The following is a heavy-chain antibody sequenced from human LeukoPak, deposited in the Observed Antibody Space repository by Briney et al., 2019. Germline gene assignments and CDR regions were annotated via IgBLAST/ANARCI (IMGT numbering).Heavy chain of an antibody. D-gene: IGHD4-11*01. CDR1: GFTFSSYW. V-gene: IGHV3-74*01. J-gene: IGHJ4*02. Sequence: GGSLRLSCAASGFTFSSYWMHWVRQAPGKGLVWVSRINSDGSITNYADSVKGRFTISRDNAKNTLYLQMNSLRAEDTAVYYCARDIRDYSTDYWGQGTLVTVSS. CDR3: ARDIRDYSTDY. CDR2: INSDGSIT.